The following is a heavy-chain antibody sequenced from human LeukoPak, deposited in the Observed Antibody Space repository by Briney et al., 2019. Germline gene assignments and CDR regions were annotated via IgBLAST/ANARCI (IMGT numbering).Heavy chain of an antibody. CDR1: GGSFSGYY. D-gene: IGHD6-19*01. CDR2: INHSGST. CDR3: AREVLAGFRYYYYMDV. Sequence: PSETLSLTCAVYGGSFSGYYWSWIRQPPGKGLEWIGEINHSGSTNYNPPLKSRVTISVDTSKNQFSLKLSSVTAADTAVYYCAREVLAGFRYYYYMDVWGKGTTVTVSS. J-gene: IGHJ6*03. V-gene: IGHV4-34*01.